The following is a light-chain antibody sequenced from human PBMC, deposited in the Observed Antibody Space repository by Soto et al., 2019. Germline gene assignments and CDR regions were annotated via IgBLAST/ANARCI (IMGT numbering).Light chain of an antibody. J-gene: IGLJ1*01. CDR1: SSNIGAGYD. CDR3: QSYDSSLSAL. CDR2: GNS. Sequence: QSELTQPPSVSGAPGQRVTISCTGSSSNIGAGYDVHWYQQLPGTAPKLLIYGNSNRPSGVPDRFSGSKSGTSASLAITGLQAEDEADYYCQSYDSSLSALFGTGTKVTVL. V-gene: IGLV1-40*01.